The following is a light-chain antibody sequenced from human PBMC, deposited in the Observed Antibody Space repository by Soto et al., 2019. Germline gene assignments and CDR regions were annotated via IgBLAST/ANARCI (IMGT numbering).Light chain of an antibody. Sequence: QSVLTQPPSVSAAPGQRVTISCSGSSSNVAWYQQLPGAAPQLLIYDNTKRASGIPDRFSGSKSGTSATLGITGLQSGDEANYHCATWDSSLSVVVFGGGTKLTV. CDR3: ATWDSSLSVVV. J-gene: IGLJ2*01. CDR2: DNT. CDR1: SSN. V-gene: IGLV1-51*01.